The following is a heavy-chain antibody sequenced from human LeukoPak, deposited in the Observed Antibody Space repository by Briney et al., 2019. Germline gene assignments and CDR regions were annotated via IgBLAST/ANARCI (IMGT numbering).Heavy chain of an antibody. D-gene: IGHD5-24*01. J-gene: IGHJ6*02. CDR3: ARHFGGGYNQSYYYGMDV. V-gene: IGHV5-51*01. CDR2: IYPGDSDT. Sequence: GESLKISCKGSGYSFTSYWIGWVRQMPGKGLEWMGIIYPGDSDTRYSPSFQGQVTISADKSISTAYLQWSSLKASDTAMYYCARHFGGGYNQSYYYGMDVWGQGTTVTVSS. CDR1: GYSFTSYW.